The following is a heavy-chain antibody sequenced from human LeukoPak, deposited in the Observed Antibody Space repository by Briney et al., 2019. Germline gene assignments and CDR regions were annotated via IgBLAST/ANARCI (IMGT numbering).Heavy chain of an antibody. CDR1: GGTFSSYA. Sequence: GSSVKVSCKASGGTFSSYAISWVRQAPGQGLEWMGWINPNSGGTNYAQKFQGRVTMTRDTSISTAYMELSRLRSDDTAVYYCARDAREAIFGVVRSLYYFDYWGQGTLVTVSS. CDR3: ARDAREAIFGVVRSLYYFDY. J-gene: IGHJ4*02. D-gene: IGHD3-3*01. CDR2: INPNSGGT. V-gene: IGHV1-2*02.